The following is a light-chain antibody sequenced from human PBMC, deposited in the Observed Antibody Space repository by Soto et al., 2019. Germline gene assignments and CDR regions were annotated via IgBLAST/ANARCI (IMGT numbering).Light chain of an antibody. Sequence: QAVVTQPPSVSGAPGQRVSISCTGSSSNIGARFDVHWYQQLPGTAPKPLISGNNNRPSGVPARFSGSKSGPSASLVITGLQAEDEADYYCQSYDTSLSGWVIFGGGTKLTVL. V-gene: IGLV1-40*01. J-gene: IGLJ2*01. CDR1: SSNIGARFD. CDR2: GNN. CDR3: QSYDTSLSGWVI.